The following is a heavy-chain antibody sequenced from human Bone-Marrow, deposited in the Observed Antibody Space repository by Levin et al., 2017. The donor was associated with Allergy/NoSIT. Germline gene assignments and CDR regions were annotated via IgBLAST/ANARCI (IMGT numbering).Heavy chain of an antibody. CDR1: GFTFSHYG. CDR3: AKEGCSGGICFRFDS. D-gene: IGHD2-15*01. J-gene: IGHJ4*02. Sequence: GGSLRLSCAASGFTFSHYGMHWVRQAPGKGLEWVAVVSYDGSDIFYIDSVKGRFTISRDNSKNTLYLEMNSLRAVDTAVYYCAKEGCSGGICFRFDSWGQGTLVTVSS. CDR2: VSYDGSDI. V-gene: IGHV3-30*18.